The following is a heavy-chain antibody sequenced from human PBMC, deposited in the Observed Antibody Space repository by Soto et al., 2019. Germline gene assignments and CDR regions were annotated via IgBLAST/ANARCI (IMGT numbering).Heavy chain of an antibody. Sequence: EVQLVESGGDLVQPGRSLRLSCAASGFSFGDYAMHWVRQAPGKGLEWVSGISWKSASIGYADSVKGRFTISRDNAKKSLYLQMNTLRAEDTALYYCAKSKGGTANGLDVSGQGTAVTVSS. CDR3: AKSKGGTANGLDV. J-gene: IGHJ6*02. CDR2: ISWKSASI. D-gene: IGHD2-21*02. CDR1: GFSFGDYA. V-gene: IGHV3-9*01.